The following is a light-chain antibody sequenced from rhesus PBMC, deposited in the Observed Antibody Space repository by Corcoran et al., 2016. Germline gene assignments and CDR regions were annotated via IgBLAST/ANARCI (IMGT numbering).Light chain of an antibody. CDR3: QQYSSSPPT. CDR2: KAS. CDR1: QSISSW. V-gene: IGKV1-22*01. J-gene: IGKJ1*01. Sequence: DIQMTQSPSSLSASVGDTVTITCRASQSISSWLAWYQQKPGKAPKLLIYKASSLQSGVPSRFSGIGCGTVLTLTISSLQSEDCATYYCQQYSSSPPTFGQGTKVEIK.